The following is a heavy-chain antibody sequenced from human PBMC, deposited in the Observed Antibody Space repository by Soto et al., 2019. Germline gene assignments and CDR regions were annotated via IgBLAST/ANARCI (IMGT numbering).Heavy chain of an antibody. D-gene: IGHD2-21*02. CDR2: IWYDGSNK. V-gene: IGHV3-30*02. Sequence: GGSLRLSCAASGFTFSSYGMHWVRQAPGKGLEWVAVIWYDGSNKYYADSVKGRFTISRDNSKNTLYLQMNSLRAEDTAVYYCAKDHRVVTVGLDYFDYWGQGTLVTVSS. J-gene: IGHJ4*02. CDR3: AKDHRVVTVGLDYFDY. CDR1: GFTFSSYG.